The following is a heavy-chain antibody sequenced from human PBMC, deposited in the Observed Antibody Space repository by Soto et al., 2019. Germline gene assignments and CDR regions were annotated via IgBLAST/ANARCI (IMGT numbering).Heavy chain of an antibody. D-gene: IGHD5-18*01. CDR3: ARDVDTAMVNWFDP. V-gene: IGHV1-18*01. CDR2: ISAYNGNT. J-gene: IGHJ5*02. CDR1: GYTFTSYG. Sequence: ASVKVSCKASGYTFTSYGISWVRQAPGQGLEWMGWISAYNGNTNYARKLQGRVTMTTDISTSTAYMELRSLRSDDTAVYYCARDVDTAMVNWFDPWGQGTLVTVSS.